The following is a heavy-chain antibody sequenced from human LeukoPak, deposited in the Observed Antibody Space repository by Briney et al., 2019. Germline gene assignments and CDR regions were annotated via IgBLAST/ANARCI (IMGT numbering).Heavy chain of an antibody. CDR1: GGTFSSYA. V-gene: IGHV1-69*13. J-gene: IGHJ4*02. D-gene: IGHD3-9*01. Sequence: SVKVSCKASGGTFSSYAISWVRQAPGQGLEWMGGIIPIFGTANYAQKFQGRVTITADESTSTAYMELSSLRSEDTAVYFCASSVDGIRYFVYWGQGTLVTVSS. CDR3: ASSVDGIRYFVY. CDR2: IIPIFGTA.